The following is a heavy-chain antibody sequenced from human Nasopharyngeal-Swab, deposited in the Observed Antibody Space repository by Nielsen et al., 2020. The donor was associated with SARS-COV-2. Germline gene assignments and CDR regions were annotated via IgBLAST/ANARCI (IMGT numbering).Heavy chain of an antibody. J-gene: IGHJ4*02. CDR3: ARTEYGSGTNFDY. D-gene: IGHD3-10*01. V-gene: IGHV5-51*01. Sequence: GESLKISCKASGYFFNTYWIGWVRQMPGKGLEWMGIIFPDDSDTRYSPSFQGQVTISVDASTITAYLQWSSLKASDTAMYYCARTEYGSGTNFDYWGQGTLVTVSS. CDR2: IFPDDSDT. CDR1: GYFFNTYW.